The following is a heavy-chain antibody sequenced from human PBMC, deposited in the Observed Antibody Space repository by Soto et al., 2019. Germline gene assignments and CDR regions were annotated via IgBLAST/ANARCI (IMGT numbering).Heavy chain of an antibody. J-gene: IGHJ4*02. CDR1: GGSISSSSYY. Sequence: SETLSLTRTVSGGSISSSSYYWGWIRQPPGKGLEWIGSIYYSGSTYYNPSLKSRVTISVDTSKNQFSLKLSSVTAADTAVYYCARDLRVFDYWGQGTLVTVSS. CDR2: IYYSGST. V-gene: IGHV4-39*07. CDR3: ARDLRVFDY.